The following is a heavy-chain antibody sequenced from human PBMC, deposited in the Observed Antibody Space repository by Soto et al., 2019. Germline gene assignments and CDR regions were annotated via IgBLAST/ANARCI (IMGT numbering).Heavy chain of an antibody. V-gene: IGHV1-69*02. J-gene: IGHJ4*02. CDR3: ASSGAEMAELAADY. D-gene: IGHD6-6*01. CDR1: GGTFSSYT. CDR2: IIPILGIA. Sequence: QVQLVQSGAEVKKPGSSVKVSCKASGGTFSSYTISWVRQAPGQGLEWMGRIIPILGIANYAQKFQGRVTITADKSTSTAYMELSSLRSEDTAVYYCASSGAEMAELAADYWCQGTPVTVSS.